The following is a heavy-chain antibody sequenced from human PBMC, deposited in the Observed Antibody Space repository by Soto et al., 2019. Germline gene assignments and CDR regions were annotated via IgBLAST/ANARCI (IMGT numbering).Heavy chain of an antibody. D-gene: IGHD6-6*01. CDR1: GYMFTTYG. Sequence: ASVKVSCKASGYMFTTYGLSWVRQAPGQGLEWMAWISAYNGNKKYAQKFQDRVTMTIHTSSTTVSMELRNLTSDDTAIYYCARIGGGMAARPHEYWGQGTLVTVSS. CDR2: ISAYNGNK. J-gene: IGHJ4*02. CDR3: ARIGGGMAARPHEY. V-gene: IGHV1-18*04.